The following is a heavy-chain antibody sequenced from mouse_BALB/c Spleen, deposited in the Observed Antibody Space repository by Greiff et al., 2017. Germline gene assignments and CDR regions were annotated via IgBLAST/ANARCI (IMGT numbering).Heavy chain of an antibody. V-gene: IGHV3-2*02. CDR1: GYSITSDYA. J-gene: IGHJ3*01. CDR3: ARREVYDYEGFAY. D-gene: IGHD2-4*01. CDR2: ISYSGST. Sequence: EVQLQESGPGLVKPSQSLSLTCTVTGYSITSDYAWNWIRQFPGNKLEWMGYISYSGSTSYNPSLKSRISITRDTSKNQFFLQLNSVTTEDTATYYCARREVYDYEGFAYWGQGTLVTVSA.